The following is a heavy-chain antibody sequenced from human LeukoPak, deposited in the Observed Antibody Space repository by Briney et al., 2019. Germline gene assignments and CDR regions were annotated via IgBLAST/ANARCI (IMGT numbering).Heavy chain of an antibody. J-gene: IGHJ4*02. V-gene: IGHV3-15*01. D-gene: IGHD2-8*01. CDR3: TKVGVYYYDA. CDR1: GLTFSNAW. CDR2: IRSMSAGGTV. Sequence: GGSLRLSCTASGLTFSNAWMTWLRQVPGKGLEWVGRIRSMSAGGTVDYDAPVQGRFTISRDDSKNTVYLHMNSLRTEDTAIYYCTKVGVYYYDAWGQGTLVTVSS.